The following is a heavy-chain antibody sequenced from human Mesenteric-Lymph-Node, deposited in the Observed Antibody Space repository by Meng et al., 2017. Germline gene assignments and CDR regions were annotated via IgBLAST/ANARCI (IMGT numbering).Heavy chain of an antibody. CDR3: ARASYSWNLGDF. J-gene: IGHJ4*02. D-gene: IGHD1-20*01. V-gene: IGHV4-4*02. CDR2: ISQRGST. Sequence: QVQPQESGPGLVKHSGRRSLTCTVSGGSITSNNWWTCVRQPPGKGLEWIGEISQRGSTNYNPSLKSRVTISLDKSKNQFFLTLNTVTAADTAVYYCARASYSWNLGDFWGQGTLVTVSS. CDR1: GGSITSNNW.